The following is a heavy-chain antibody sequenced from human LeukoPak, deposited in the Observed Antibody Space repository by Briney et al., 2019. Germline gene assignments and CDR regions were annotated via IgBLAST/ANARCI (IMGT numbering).Heavy chain of an antibody. CDR2: IYPGDSDT. V-gene: IGHV5-51*01. D-gene: IGHD6-19*01. Sequence: GESLKISCKASGWSFTTYWIGWVRQMPGKGLEWMGIIYPGDSDTRYSPSFQGQVTISADKSISTAYLQWSSLKASDTAMYYCARHDIAVAGLQIDYWGQGTLVTVSS. CDR3: ARHDIAVAGLQIDY. CDR1: GWSFTTYW. J-gene: IGHJ4*02.